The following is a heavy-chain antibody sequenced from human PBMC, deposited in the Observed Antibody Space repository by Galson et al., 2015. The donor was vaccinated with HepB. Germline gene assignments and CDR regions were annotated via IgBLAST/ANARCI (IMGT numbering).Heavy chain of an antibody. CDR1: GFTFSSSS. CDR3: ARDAGHDYGDTLDY. Sequence: SLRLSCAASGFTFSSSSMNWVRQAPGKGLEWVSSISSSSSYIYYADSVKGRFTISRDNAKNSLYLQVNSLRAEDTAVYYCARDAGHDYGDTLDYWGQGTLVTVSS. V-gene: IGHV3-21*01. CDR2: ISSSSSYI. J-gene: IGHJ4*02. D-gene: IGHD4-17*01.